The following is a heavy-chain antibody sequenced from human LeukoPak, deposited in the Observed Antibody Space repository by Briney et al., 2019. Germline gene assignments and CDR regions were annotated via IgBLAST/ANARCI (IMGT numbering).Heavy chain of an antibody. D-gene: IGHD3-22*01. CDR2: IIPIFGTA. CDR3: ASTYDSSGYWVY. V-gene: IGHV1-69*05. Sequence: ASVKVSCKASGGTFSSYAISWARQAPGQGLEWMGGIIPIFGTANYAQKFQGRVTITTDESTSTAYMELSSLRSEDTAVYYCASTYDSSGYWVYWGQGTLVTVSS. CDR1: GGTFSSYA. J-gene: IGHJ4*02.